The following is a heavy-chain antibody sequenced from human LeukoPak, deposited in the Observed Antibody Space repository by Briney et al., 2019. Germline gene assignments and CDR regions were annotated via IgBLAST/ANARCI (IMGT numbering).Heavy chain of an antibody. CDR2: INHSGST. J-gene: IGHJ6*02. D-gene: IGHD3-22*01. CDR3: ARIFSSGYYYYYYGMDV. Sequence: SETLSLTCAVYGGSFSGYYWSWIRQPPGKGLEWIGEINHSGSTNYNPSLKSRVTISVDTSKNQFSLKLSSVTAADTAVYYCARIFSSGYYYYYYGMDVWGQGTTVTASS. V-gene: IGHV4-34*01. CDR1: GGSFSGYY.